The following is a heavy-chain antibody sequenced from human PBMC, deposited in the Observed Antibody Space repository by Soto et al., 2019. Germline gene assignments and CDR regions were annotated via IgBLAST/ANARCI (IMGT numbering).Heavy chain of an antibody. J-gene: IGHJ4*02. CDR1: GFTFSRNG. V-gene: IGHV3-33*06. Sequence: QVQLVESGGGGVQPGESLRLSCTASGFTFSRNGMHWVRQAPGKGLEWVAVIWYDATYNYYGDSVNGRFTVSRDNTKNTLYLQMDSLRVEDTAVYYCAKVANPGVYDVDSWGQGTMVTVSS. CDR3: AKVANPGVYDVDS. CDR2: IWYDATYN. D-gene: IGHD3-3*01.